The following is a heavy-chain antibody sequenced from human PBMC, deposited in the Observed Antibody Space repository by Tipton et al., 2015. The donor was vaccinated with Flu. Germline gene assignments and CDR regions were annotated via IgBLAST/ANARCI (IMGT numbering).Heavy chain of an antibody. D-gene: IGHD3-22*01. CDR2: IYYSGST. J-gene: IGHJ4*02. CDR3: ARLRRGGYYYDSSGYLDY. CDR1: GGSISSYY. V-gene: IGHV4-59*08. Sequence: TLSLTCTVSGGSISSYYWSWIRQPPGKGLEWIGYIYYSGSTNYNPSLKSRVTISVDTSKNQFSLKLSSVTAADTAVYYCARLRRGGYYYDSSGYLDYWGQGTLVTVSS.